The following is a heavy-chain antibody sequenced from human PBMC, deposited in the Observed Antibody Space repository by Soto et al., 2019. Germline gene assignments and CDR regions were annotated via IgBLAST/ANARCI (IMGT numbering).Heavy chain of an antibody. Sequence: EVQLVESGGGLVQPGGSLRLSCAASGFTFSSYAMHWVRQAPGKGLECVSAINSNGGSTYYANSVKGRFTISRDNSKNTLYLQMGSLRAEDMAVYYCARLGTTYYFDYWGQGTLVTVS. J-gene: IGHJ4*02. V-gene: IGHV3-64*01. D-gene: IGHD4-17*01. CDR1: GFTFSSYA. CDR2: INSNGGST. CDR3: ARLGTTYYFDY.